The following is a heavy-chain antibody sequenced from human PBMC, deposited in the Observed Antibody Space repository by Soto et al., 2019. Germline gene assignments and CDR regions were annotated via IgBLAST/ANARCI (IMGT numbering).Heavy chain of an antibody. D-gene: IGHD2-15*01. V-gene: IGHV3-48*02. CDR1: GFTFISYG. J-gene: IGHJ6*02. CDR2: ISGTGDTI. Sequence: EVQLVESGGGLVQPGGSLRLSCAASGFTFISYGMNWVLQAPGRGLALISYISGTGDTIYYADSVKGRFTISRDNAMNSLDRQVNSLGEGDTAVDYCAKYGSGGSCYPSPYYYAMYVWCQGTPVTFSS. CDR3: AKYGSGGSCYPSPYYYAMYV.